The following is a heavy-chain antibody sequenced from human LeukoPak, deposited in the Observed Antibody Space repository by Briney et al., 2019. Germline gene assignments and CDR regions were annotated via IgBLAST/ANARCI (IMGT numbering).Heavy chain of an antibody. V-gene: IGHV4-59*01. CDR2: IYYSGST. J-gene: IGHJ4*02. D-gene: IGHD3-3*01. Sequence: PSETLSLTCTVSGVTISSYSWSWIRQPPGKGLEWIAYIYYSGSTNYNPSLKSRVTISVDTSKNQLSLKLSSVTAADTAVYYCARVGEGSGYYYYFDYWGQGTLVTVSS. CDR3: ARVGEGSGYYYYFDY. CDR1: GVTISSYS.